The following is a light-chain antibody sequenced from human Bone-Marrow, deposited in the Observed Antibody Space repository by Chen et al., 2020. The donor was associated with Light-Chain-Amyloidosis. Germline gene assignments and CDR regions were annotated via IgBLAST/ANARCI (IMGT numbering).Light chain of an antibody. V-gene: IGKV4-1*01. CDR1: QRVLYSSNNKNY. CDR2: WAS. CDR3: QQYDSTPYT. Sequence: IVMTQSPDSLAVSLGERATINCKSSQRVLYSSNNKNYLAWYQQKPGQPPKLLIYWASTRESGVPDRFSGSGSGTDFTLTISSLQAEDVAVYYCQQYDSTPYTFGQGTKLEIK. J-gene: IGKJ2*01.